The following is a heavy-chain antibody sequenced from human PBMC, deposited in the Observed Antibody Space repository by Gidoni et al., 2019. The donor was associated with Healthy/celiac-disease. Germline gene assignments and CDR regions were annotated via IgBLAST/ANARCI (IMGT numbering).Heavy chain of an antibody. CDR3: ERGGDEGYCSSTSCYLLRGGMDV. V-gene: IGHV3-64*01. CDR2: ISSNGGST. Sequence: EVPLVESGGGLVQPGGSLRLSRAASAFTFISYSMHCVRQAPGKGLEYVSAISSNGGSTDYANSVKGRFTISRDNSKNTLYLQMGSLRAEDMAVYYCERGGDEGYCSSTSCYLLRGGMDVWGQGTTVTVSS. CDR1: AFTFISYS. D-gene: IGHD2-2*01. J-gene: IGHJ6*02.